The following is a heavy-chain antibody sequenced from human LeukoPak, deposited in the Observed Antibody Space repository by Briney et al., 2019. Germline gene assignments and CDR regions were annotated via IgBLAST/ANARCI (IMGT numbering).Heavy chain of an antibody. V-gene: IGHV1-8*03. Sequence: GASVRVSCKASGYTFTTYDINWVRQATGQGLEWMGWMNPNSGYTGYAQKFQGRVTITSDTSIRPADMELSSLRSEDTVVYYCARVAGSIDYWGQGTLVTVSS. J-gene: IGHJ4*02. CDR1: GYTFTTYD. CDR2: MNPNSGYT. D-gene: IGHD6-19*01. CDR3: ARVAGSIDY.